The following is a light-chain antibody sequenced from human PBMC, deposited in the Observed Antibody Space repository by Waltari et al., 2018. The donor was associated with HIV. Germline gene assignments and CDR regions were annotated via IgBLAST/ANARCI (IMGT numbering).Light chain of an antibody. Sequence: DVVVTQSPHSLTVSVGERATLTCTSSQNLLYNSNKKNYLAWYQQKPGQRPKLLIYWASTRASGVPDRFSGSGSGTDFTLTISSLQTEDVAIYYCQQFYSVPYTFGQGTKLEIK. CDR3: QQFYSVPYT. V-gene: IGKV4-1*01. J-gene: IGKJ2*01. CDR1: QNLLYNSNKKNY. CDR2: WAS.